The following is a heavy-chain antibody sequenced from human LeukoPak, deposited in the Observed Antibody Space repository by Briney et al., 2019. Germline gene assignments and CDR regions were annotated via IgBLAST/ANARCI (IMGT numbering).Heavy chain of an antibody. Sequence: HPGGSLRLSCSASGFSFNIYSMSWVRQSPGKGLEWIAYTGSMGSTIYYADSVKGRFTISRNNAKKSLYLQMDTLRGDDTAVYYCARVGGRGIDYWGQGSLVSVSS. J-gene: IGHJ4*02. V-gene: IGHV3-48*01. CDR3: ARVGGRGIDY. CDR2: TGSMGSTI. CDR1: GFSFNIYS.